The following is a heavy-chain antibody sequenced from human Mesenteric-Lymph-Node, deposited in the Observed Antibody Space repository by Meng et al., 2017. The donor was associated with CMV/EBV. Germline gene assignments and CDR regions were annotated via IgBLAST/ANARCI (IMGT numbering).Heavy chain of an antibody. CDR3: ARDGYSSSFYYYYYGMDV. Sequence: SLKISCAASGFTFDDYAMHWVRQAPGKGLEWVSGISWNSGSIGYADSVKGRFTISRDNAKNSLYLQMNSLRAEDTAVYYCARDGYSSSFYYYYYGMDVWGQGTTVTVSS. D-gene: IGHD6-6*01. CDR2: ISWNSGSI. V-gene: IGHV3-9*01. J-gene: IGHJ6*02. CDR1: GFTFDDYA.